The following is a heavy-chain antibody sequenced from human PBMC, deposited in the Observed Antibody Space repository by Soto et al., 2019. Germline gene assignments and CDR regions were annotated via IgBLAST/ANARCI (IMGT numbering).Heavy chain of an antibody. CDR2: ISGSGGST. J-gene: IGHJ4*02. V-gene: IGHV3-23*01. CDR1: GFTFSSYA. CDR3: AKDSIFGYCSSTSCYTYFDY. Sequence: LRLSCAASGFTFSSYAMSWVRQAPGKGLEWVSAISGSGGSTYYADSVKGRFTISRDNSKNTLYLQMNSLRAEDTAVYYCAKDSIFGYCSSTSCYTYFDYWGQGTLVTVSS. D-gene: IGHD2-2*02.